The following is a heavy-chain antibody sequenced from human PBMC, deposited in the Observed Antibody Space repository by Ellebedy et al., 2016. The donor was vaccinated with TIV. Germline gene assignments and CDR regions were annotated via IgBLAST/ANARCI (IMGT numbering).Heavy chain of an antibody. CDR1: GHIFTTYG. J-gene: IGHJ6*02. CDR2: VIGDNGRS. Sequence: ASVKVSCXGSGHIFTTYGFHWVRQAPGQRPEWMGWVIGDNGRSKYSEKFQGRVTFTRNTSASTAYMDLSSLSYEDTAVYYCARGITGMRMEVWGQGTTVIVSS. CDR3: ARGITGMRMEV. V-gene: IGHV1-3*01. D-gene: IGHD3-16*01.